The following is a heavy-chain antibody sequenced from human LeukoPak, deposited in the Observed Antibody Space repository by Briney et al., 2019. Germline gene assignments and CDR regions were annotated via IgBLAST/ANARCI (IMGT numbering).Heavy chain of an antibody. CDR1: GFSFRTYF. J-gene: IGHJ4*02. CDR3: ARETRGSGLRASDY. D-gene: IGHD3-10*01. Sequence: GGSLRLSCAVSGFSFRTYFFHGVRQAPGKGLVWVSGISSDGRGTFYADSVRGRFTISRDNDKNTVSLQMNSLRVEDTAVYYCARETRGSGLRASDYWGRGALVTVSS. V-gene: IGHV3-74*01. CDR2: ISSDGRGT.